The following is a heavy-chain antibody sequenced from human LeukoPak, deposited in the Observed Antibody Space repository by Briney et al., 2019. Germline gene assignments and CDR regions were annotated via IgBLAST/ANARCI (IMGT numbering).Heavy chain of an antibody. J-gene: IGHJ5*02. V-gene: IGHV1-18*01. CDR1: GYTFTSYG. Sequence: ASVKVSCKASGYTFTSYGISWVRQAPGQGLEWMGWISAYNGNTNYAQKLQGRVTMTTDTSTSTAYMELSRLRSDDTAVYYCARGSQLEGYQLLEPGQGWFDPWGQGTLVTVSS. CDR3: ARGSQLEGYQLLEPGQGWFDP. D-gene: IGHD2-2*01. CDR2: ISAYNGNT.